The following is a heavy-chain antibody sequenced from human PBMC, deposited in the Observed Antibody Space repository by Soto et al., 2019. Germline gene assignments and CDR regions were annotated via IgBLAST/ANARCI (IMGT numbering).Heavy chain of an antibody. CDR3: ARMRRVEMATISPLGYYYYGMDV. Sequence: QVQLQESGPGLVKPSQTLSLTCTVSGGSISSGGYYWSWIRQHPGKVLEWIGYIYYSGSTYYNPSLKSRVTISVDTSKNQFSLKLSSVTAADTAVYYCARMRRVEMATISPLGYYYYGMDVWGQGTTVTVSS. V-gene: IGHV4-31*03. D-gene: IGHD5-12*01. CDR1: GGSISSGGYY. J-gene: IGHJ6*02. CDR2: IYYSGST.